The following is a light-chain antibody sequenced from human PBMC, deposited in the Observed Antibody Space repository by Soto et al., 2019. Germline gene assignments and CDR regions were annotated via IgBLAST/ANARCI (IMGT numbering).Light chain of an antibody. V-gene: IGKV3-11*01. Sequence: EIVLTQSPAPLSLSPGERATPSCRASQSVSSFLAWFQQKPGQAPMLLIYDASNRATGIPARFSGSVSGTAFTLTISSIVPEDFAVYDRKQRTNYPAITFVEGNKVKIK. CDR3: KQRTNYPAIT. CDR1: QSVSSF. J-gene: IGKJ4*01. CDR2: DAS.